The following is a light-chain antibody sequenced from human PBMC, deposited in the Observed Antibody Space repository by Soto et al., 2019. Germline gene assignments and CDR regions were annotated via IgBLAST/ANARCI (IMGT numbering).Light chain of an antibody. Sequence: QSALTQRASVSGSPGQSITISCTGTSSDVGGYNYVSWYQQYPGKAPKLMIHDVSNRPSGVSDRFSGSKSGNTASLTISGLQAEAEADYYCSSYTSSREKVFGTGTKVTVL. CDR3: SSYTSSREKV. V-gene: IGLV2-14*01. J-gene: IGLJ1*01. CDR2: DVS. CDR1: SSDVGGYNY.